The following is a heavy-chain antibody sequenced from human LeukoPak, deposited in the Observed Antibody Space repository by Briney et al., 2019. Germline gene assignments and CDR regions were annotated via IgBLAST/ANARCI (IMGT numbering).Heavy chain of an antibody. Sequence: SSDTLSLTCAVSGDSISNHIYYWDWIRQPPGKGLEGIGAVYYTGNAYYHPSIKSRVTISVDTSDNRFSLHLSSVNAADAAIYYCARLRALSGHRGAFDIWGQGTLVTVSS. CDR2: VYYTGNA. J-gene: IGHJ3*02. CDR3: ARLRALSGHRGAFDI. D-gene: IGHD3-10*01. CDR1: GDSISNHIYY. V-gene: IGHV4-39*01.